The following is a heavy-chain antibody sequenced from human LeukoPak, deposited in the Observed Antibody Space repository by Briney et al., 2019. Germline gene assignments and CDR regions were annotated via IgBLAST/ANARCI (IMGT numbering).Heavy chain of an antibody. CDR3: AKYSSTWDEDY. V-gene: IGHV3-23*01. Sequence: GGSLRLSCAASGFTFSTYAMTWVRQAPGKGLEWVSTINNSGADTYHADSVKGRATISRDNSKNTLYLQMNSQRAEDTAVYYCAKYSSTWDEDYWGQGTLVTVSS. D-gene: IGHD6-13*01. J-gene: IGHJ4*02. CDR2: INNSGADT. CDR1: GFTFSTYA.